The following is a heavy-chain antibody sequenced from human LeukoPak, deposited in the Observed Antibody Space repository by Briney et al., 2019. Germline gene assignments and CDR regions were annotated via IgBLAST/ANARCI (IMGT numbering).Heavy chain of an antibody. J-gene: IGHJ4*02. Sequence: ASVKVSCKTSGYTFTNYAISWVRQAPGQGLEWMGWINANTGNPTYAQNFTGRVALSLDTSVSTAYLQIRSLKAEDTAAYYSARGDSGPTYNSNWYETNYSGQGSLVTVSS. CDR3: ARGDSGPTYNSNWYETNY. CDR1: GYTFTNYA. V-gene: IGHV7-4-1*02. D-gene: IGHD6-13*01. CDR2: INANTGNP.